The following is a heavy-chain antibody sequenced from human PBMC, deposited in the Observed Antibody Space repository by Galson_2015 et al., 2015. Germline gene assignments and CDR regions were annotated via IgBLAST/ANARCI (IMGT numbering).Heavy chain of an antibody. D-gene: IGHD5-18*01. V-gene: IGHV3-11*01. CDR3: AKTNMDTDLYFDY. Sequence: SLRLSCAASGFTFSDYYMSWIRQAPGKGLEWVSYISSSDSTIYYADSVKGRFTISRDNAKHSLYLQMNSLRAEDTAVYYCAKTNMDTDLYFDYWGQGTLVTVSS. CDR2: ISSSDSTI. J-gene: IGHJ4*02. CDR1: GFTFSDYY.